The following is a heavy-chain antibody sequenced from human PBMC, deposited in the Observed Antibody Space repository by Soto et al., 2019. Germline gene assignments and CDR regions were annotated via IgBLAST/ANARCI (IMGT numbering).Heavy chain of an antibody. CDR3: ARRYGSCFDY. J-gene: IGHJ4*02. CDR2: IYYSGST. D-gene: IGHD5-18*01. CDR1: GGSISSYY. Sequence: QVQLQESGPGLVKPSETLSLTCTVSGGSISSYYWSWIRQPPGKGLEWIGYIYYSGSTNYNPSLXGXAXIXLDTSKTPFSLKLSSVTAADTAVYYCARRYGSCFDYWGQGTLVTVSS. V-gene: IGHV4-59*08.